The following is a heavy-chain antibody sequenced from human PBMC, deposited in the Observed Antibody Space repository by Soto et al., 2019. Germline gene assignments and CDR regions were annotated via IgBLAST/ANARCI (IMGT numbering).Heavy chain of an antibody. CDR2: IIPIFGTA. Sequence: GASVKVSCKASGGTFSSYAISWVRQAPGQGLEWMGGIIPIFGTANYAQKFQGRVTITADESTSTAYMELSSLRSEDTAVYYCARTPSTHGAFAIPGQGKMVTVSS. V-gene: IGHV1-69*13. CDR1: GGTFSSYA. J-gene: IGHJ3*02. CDR3: ARTPSTHGAFAI.